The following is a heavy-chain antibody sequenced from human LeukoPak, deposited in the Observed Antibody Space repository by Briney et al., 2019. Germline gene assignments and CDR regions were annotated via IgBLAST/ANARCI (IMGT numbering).Heavy chain of an antibody. J-gene: IGHJ4*02. D-gene: IGHD5-12*01. CDR2: VIPIFGTA. CDR3: ARDLGDSGYDLSET. CDR1: GGTFSSYA. V-gene: IGHV1-69*13. Sequence: SVKVSCTASGGTFSSYAISWVRQAPGQGLEWMGGVIPIFGTANYAQKFQGRVTITADESTSTAYMELSSLRSEDTAVYYCARDLGDSGYDLSETWGQGTLVTVSS.